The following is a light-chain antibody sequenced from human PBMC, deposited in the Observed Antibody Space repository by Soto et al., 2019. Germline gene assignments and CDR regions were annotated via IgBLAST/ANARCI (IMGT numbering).Light chain of an antibody. CDR1: QNINDY. CDR3: QQYSSHRT. V-gene: IGKV1-5*01. J-gene: IGKJ1*01. Sequence: DIQMTQSPSTLSASVGDRVTITCRASQNINDYLGWYQQKPGKSPKVLIYGASSLQSGVPTRFSGSGSGTEFTLTISSLQPDDCATYFCQQYSSHRTFGQGTKVQIK. CDR2: GAS.